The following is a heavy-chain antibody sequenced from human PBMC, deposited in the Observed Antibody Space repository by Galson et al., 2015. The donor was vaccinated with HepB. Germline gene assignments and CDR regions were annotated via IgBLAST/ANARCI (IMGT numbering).Heavy chain of an antibody. Sequence: ETLSLTCTVSGGFISTYYWGWIRQPPGKTLEWIGYVHYTGTTTYSPSLKSRVTVSLDMSKNQFFLKLNSVTAADTAVYYCARERTYCSGGSCDLAFDYWGPGMLVTVSS. CDR2: VHYTGTT. V-gene: IGHV4-59*01. CDR1: GGFISTYY. D-gene: IGHD2-15*01. J-gene: IGHJ4*02. CDR3: ARERTYCSGGSCDLAFDY.